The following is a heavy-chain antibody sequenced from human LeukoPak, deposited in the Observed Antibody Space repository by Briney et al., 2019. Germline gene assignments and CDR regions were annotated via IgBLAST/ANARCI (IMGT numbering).Heavy chain of an antibody. V-gene: IGHV4-39*07. CDR1: GGSISSSSYY. J-gene: IGHJ2*01. Sequence: SETLSLTCTVSGGSISSSSYYWGWLRQPPGKGLEWIGSIYYSGSTYYNPSLKSRVTISVDTSKNQFSLKLSSVTAADTAVYYCATTVDPLYWYFDLWGRGTLVTVSS. CDR3: ATTVDPLYWYFDL. D-gene: IGHD4-23*01. CDR2: IYYSGST.